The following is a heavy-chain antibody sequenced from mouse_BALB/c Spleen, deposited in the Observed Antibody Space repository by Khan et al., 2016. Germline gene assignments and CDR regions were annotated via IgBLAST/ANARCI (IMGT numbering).Heavy chain of an antibody. V-gene: IGHV3-8*02. Sequence: EVQLQESGPSLVKPSQTLSLTCSVTGDSITSGYWNWIRKFPGNKLEYMGYISYSGGTYNNPSLKSRISITRDTSKNQYYLQLNSVTTEDTGTYYCARCDGSSYVRGMDYWGQGLSVTVSS. D-gene: IGHD1-1*01. CDR1: GDSITSGY. CDR2: ISYSGGT. J-gene: IGHJ4*01. CDR3: ARCDGSSYVRGMDY.